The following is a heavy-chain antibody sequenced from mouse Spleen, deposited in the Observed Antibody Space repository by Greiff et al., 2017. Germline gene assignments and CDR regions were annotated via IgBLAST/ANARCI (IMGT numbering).Heavy chain of an antibody. CDR1: GYTFTSYW. D-gene: IGHD2-4*01. J-gene: IGHJ3*01. Sequence: QVQLQQPGAELVKPGASVKLSCKASGYTFTSYWMHWVKQRPGQGLEWIGEIDPSDSYTNYNQKFKGKATLTVDKSSSTAYMQLSSLTSEDSAVYYCARPPTMITPFESWGQGTLVTVSA. V-gene: IGHV1-69*02. CDR3: ARPPTMITPFES. CDR2: IDPSDSYT.